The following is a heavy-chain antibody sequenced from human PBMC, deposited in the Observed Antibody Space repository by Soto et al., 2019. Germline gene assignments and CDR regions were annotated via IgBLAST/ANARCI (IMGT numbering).Heavy chain of an antibody. CDR3: AKDKWGARFGELDQEYYFDY. J-gene: IGHJ4*02. CDR1: GFTFSSYG. CDR2: ISYDGSNK. D-gene: IGHD3-10*01. Sequence: GGSLRLSCAASGFTFSSYGMHWVRQAPGKGLEWVAVISYDGSNKYYADSVKGRFTISRDNSKNTLYLQMNSLRAEDTAVYYCAKDKWGARFGELDQEYYFDYWGQGTLVTVSS. V-gene: IGHV3-30*18.